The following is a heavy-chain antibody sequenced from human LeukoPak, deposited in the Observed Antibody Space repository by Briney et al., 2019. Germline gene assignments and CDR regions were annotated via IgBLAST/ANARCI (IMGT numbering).Heavy chain of an antibody. CDR1: GGSISSYY. J-gene: IGHJ4*02. CDR2: IYYSGST. Sequence: SETLSLTCTVSGGSISSYYWSWIRQHPGKGLEWIGYIYYSGSTYYNPSLKSRVTISVDTSKNQFSLKLSSVTAADTAVYYCARVKYCSSTSCYSYFDYWGQGTLVTVSS. D-gene: IGHD2-2*01. CDR3: ARVKYCSSTSCYSYFDY. V-gene: IGHV4-59*06.